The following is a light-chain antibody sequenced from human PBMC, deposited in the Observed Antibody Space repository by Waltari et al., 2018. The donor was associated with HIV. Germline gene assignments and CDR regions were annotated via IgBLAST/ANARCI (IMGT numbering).Light chain of an antibody. J-gene: IGLJ1*01. CDR3: NSRDTSGNHLEV. CDR1: SLRSHY. CDR2: GKN. Sequence: SSELTQDPAVSVALGQTVRIPFQGDSLRSHYANWYQQKPGQAPVLLIYGKNNRPSGIPDRFSGSSSGNTASLTITGAQAEDEADYYCNSRDTSGNHLEVFGTGTKVTVL. V-gene: IGLV3-19*01.